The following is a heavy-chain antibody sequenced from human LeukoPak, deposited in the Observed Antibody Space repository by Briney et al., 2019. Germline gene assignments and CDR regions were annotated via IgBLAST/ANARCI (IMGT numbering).Heavy chain of an antibody. CDR2: INPNSGDT. J-gene: IGHJ4*02. Sequence: ASVKVSCKASGYIFTGYYMHWVRQAPGQGLEWMGWINPNSGDTNYAQKFQGRVTMTRDTAISTAYMELSRLRSDDTAVYYCARMKDSSGWYPSDYWGQGTLVTVSS. CDR3: ARMKDSSGWYPSDY. CDR1: GYIFTGYY. D-gene: IGHD6-19*01. V-gene: IGHV1-2*02.